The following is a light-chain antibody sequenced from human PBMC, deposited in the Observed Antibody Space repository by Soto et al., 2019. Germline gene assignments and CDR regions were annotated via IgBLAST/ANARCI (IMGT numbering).Light chain of an antibody. J-gene: IGKJ1*01. CDR2: EGS. CDR1: QSVSSY. Sequence: EIVLTQSPATLSLSPGERATLSCRASQSVSSYLAWFQQKPGQAPRLLIYEGSTRATGIPARFSCSGSGTDFTLTISSLAPEDFAVYYCQQRSNWPPWTFGQGTKVEIK. V-gene: IGKV3-11*01. CDR3: QQRSNWPPWT.